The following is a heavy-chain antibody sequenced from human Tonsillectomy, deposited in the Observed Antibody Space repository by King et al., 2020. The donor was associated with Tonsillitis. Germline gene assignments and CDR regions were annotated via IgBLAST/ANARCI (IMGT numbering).Heavy chain of an antibody. CDR3: TRVRTVGFDAFDI. CDR2: IKSDGSST. CDR1: GFTFRSYW. Sequence: VQLVESGGGLVQPGGSLRLSCAASGFTFRSYWMHWVRQAPGKGLVWVSRIKSDGSSTSYAASVKGRFTISRDNAKKTLYRQMNSLRAEDTAVYFCTRVRTVGFDAFDIWGQGTMVTVSS. J-gene: IGHJ3*02. D-gene: IGHD1/OR15-1a*01. V-gene: IGHV3-74*01.